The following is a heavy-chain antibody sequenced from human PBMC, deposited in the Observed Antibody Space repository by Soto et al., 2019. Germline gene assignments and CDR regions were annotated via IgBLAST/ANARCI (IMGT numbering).Heavy chain of an antibody. D-gene: IGHD6-13*01. CDR3: VSTYSTSGYWFDP. CDR1: GFSLSNAGLG. V-gene: IGHV2-26*04. CDR2: IFSNDEK. Sequence: QVTVKESGPVLVKPTETLTLTCTVSGFSLSNAGLGVSWIRQPPGKALEWLAHIFSNDEKSYSTSLKSRLTIYKDTSKSQVVLTMTNMDPVDTATYFCVSTYSTSGYWFDPWGQGTLVTVSS. J-gene: IGHJ5*02.